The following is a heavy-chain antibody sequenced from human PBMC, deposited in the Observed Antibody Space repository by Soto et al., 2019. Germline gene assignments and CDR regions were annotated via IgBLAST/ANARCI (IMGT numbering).Heavy chain of an antibody. J-gene: IGHJ6*02. Sequence: ASVKVSCKASGYTFTSYAMHWVRQAPGQRLEWMGWINAGNGNTKYSQKFQGRVTITRDTSASTAYMELSSLRSEDTAVYYCARATGAVAGTVGNYYYGMDVWGQGTTVTVSS. CDR1: GYTFTSYA. D-gene: IGHD6-19*01. CDR3: ARATGAVAGTVGNYYYGMDV. V-gene: IGHV1-3*01. CDR2: INAGNGNT.